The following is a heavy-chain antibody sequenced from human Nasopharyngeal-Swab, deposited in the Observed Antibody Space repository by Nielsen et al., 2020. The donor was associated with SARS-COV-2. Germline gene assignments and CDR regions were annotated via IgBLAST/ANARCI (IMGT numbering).Heavy chain of an antibody. V-gene: IGHV4-39*01. J-gene: IGHJ3*02. Sequence: WIRQPPGKGLEWIGSIYYSGSTDYNPSPKSRVTRSVDTSKNQFTLKLSSVTAADTAVYYCARTERRSNDAFDIWGQGTMVTVSS. CDR2: IYYSGST. CDR3: ARTERRSNDAFDI.